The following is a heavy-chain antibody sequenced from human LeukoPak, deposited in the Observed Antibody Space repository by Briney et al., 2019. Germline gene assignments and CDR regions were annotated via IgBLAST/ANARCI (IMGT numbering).Heavy chain of an antibody. CDR3: ARSTSSIYSYGYYFDY. Sequence: SETLSLTCTVSGGSISSGGYYWSWIRQPPGKGLEWIGYIYYSGSTNYNPSLKSRVTISVDTSKNQFSLKLSSVTAADTAVYYCARSTSSIYSYGYYFDYWGQGTLVTVSS. V-gene: IGHV4-61*08. CDR2: IYYSGST. D-gene: IGHD5-18*01. CDR1: GGSISSGGYY. J-gene: IGHJ4*02.